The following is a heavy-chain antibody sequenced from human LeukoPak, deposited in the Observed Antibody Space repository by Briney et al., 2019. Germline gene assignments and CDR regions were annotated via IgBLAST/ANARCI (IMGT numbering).Heavy chain of an antibody. CDR3: ARANSSNPWVDY. D-gene: IGHD4-11*01. J-gene: IGHJ4*02. V-gene: IGHV4-34*01. CDR2: INHSGST. Sequence: SETLSLTCAVYGGSFSGYYWSWIRQPPGKGLEWIGEINHSGSTNYNPSLKSRVTISVDTSKNQFSLKLSSVTAADTAVYYCARANSSNPWVDYWGQGTLVTVSS. CDR1: GGSFSGYY.